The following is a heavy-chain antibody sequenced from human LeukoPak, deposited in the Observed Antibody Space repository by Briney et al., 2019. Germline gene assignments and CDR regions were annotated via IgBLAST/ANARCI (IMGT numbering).Heavy chain of an antibody. J-gene: IGHJ4*02. CDR3: TREGFCSTTTCHFSFDY. Sequence: GGSLRLSCAASGFTFSSYGMNWVRQAPGKGLEWVSYISTSGSTQYYADSVKGRFTISRDNAKNSLCLQMNSLRAEDTAVYYCTREGFCSTTTCHFSFDYWGQGILVTVSS. CDR1: GFTFSSYG. D-gene: IGHD2-2*01. V-gene: IGHV3-48*03. CDR2: ISTSGSTQ.